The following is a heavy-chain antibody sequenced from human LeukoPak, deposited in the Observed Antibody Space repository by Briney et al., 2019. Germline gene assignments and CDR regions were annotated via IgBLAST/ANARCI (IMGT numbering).Heavy chain of an antibody. CDR3: ASGSCTSTNCYSNY. Sequence: GGSLRLSCAASGFTFSDYYMSWIRQAPGKGLEWVSYISSSGCTIYFADSVKGRFTISRDNAKNSLYLHMNSLRAEDTAVYYCASGSCTSTNCYSNYWGQGTLVTVSS. CDR2: ISSSGCTI. CDR1: GFTFSDYY. V-gene: IGHV3-11*01. J-gene: IGHJ4*02. D-gene: IGHD2-2*01.